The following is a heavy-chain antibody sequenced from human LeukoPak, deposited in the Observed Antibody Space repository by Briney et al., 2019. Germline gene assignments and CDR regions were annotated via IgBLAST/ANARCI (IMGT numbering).Heavy chain of an antibody. J-gene: IGHJ3*02. V-gene: IGHV3-21*06. Sequence: GGSLRLSCAASGFSFTSYTMNWVRLAPGRGLEWVSSIIGTSEMHYADSVKGRFTVSRDNDKNSLFLQLYSLSVEDTAVYYCTRAIIVALGPGPFDIWGQGTVVTVSS. CDR2: IIGTSEM. D-gene: IGHD2-2*01. CDR1: GFSFTSYT. CDR3: TRAIIVALGPGPFDI.